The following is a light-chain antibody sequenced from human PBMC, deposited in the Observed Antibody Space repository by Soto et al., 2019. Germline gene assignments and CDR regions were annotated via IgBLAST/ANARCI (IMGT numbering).Light chain of an antibody. CDR3: QQYYNTPRT. V-gene: IGKV3-15*01. Sequence: EIVMTQSPCTLSVSPGERATLFCRASQSVRSSLALYQQKPGQAPRLFIYDASTRATGIPARFSGSGSGTEFTLTISSLQAEDVAVYYCQQYYNTPRTFGQGTKVDIK. CDR2: DAS. CDR1: QSVRSS. J-gene: IGKJ1*01.